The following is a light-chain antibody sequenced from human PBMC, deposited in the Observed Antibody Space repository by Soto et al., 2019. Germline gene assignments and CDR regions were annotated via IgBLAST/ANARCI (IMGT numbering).Light chain of an antibody. V-gene: IGKV1-33*01. J-gene: IGKJ5*01. Sequence: RVTMSASAVSAYVEDRVTITCQASQDVKKYLNWYQQKPGKAPNLLIYDASNLQTGVPSRFSGGGFGTDFTFTISSLQPEDSTIYYCKQYDKLPVTSCQGARLEIK. CDR2: DAS. CDR3: KQYDKLPVT. CDR1: QDVKKY.